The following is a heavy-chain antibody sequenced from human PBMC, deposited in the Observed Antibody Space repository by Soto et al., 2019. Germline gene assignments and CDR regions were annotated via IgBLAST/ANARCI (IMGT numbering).Heavy chain of an antibody. CDR3: ARSGAGSGWL. V-gene: IGHV4-61*01. CDR2: ISYTGST. J-gene: IGHJ4*02. Sequence: QVQLQESGPGLVRPSETLSLTCTVSGGSVSSGHYYWSWSRQPPGKGLEWIGYISYTGSTNYNPSRKSRVTISVDTSKNQFSLKMNSGTAADTALYFCARSGAGSGWLGGQGTLVTVS. D-gene: IGHD6-19*01. CDR1: GGSVSSGHYY.